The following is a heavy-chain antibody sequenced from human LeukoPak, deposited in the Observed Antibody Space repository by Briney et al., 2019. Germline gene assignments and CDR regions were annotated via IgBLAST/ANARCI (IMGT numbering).Heavy chain of an antibody. D-gene: IGHD3-22*01. CDR2: ISGSGGST. CDR3: AKDADYYDSSGNGAFDI. CDR1: GFTFSSYA. Sequence: QSGGSLRLSCAASGFTFSSYAMSWVRQAPGKGLEWVSAISGSGGSTYYADSVKGRFTISRDNSKNTLYLQMNSLRAEDTAVYYCAKDADYYDSSGNGAFDIWGQGTMVTVSS. J-gene: IGHJ3*02. V-gene: IGHV3-23*01.